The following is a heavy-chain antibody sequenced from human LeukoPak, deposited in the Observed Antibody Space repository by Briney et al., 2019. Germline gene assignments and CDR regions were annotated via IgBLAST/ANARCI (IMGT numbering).Heavy chain of an antibody. CDR3: ARLTAGGYTGNFDY. J-gene: IGHJ4*02. D-gene: IGHD5-12*01. CDR1: GGSFSGYY. Sequence: SETLSLTCAVYGGSFSGYYWSWIRQPPGKGLEWIGEINHSGSTNYNPSLKSRVTISVDTSKNQFSLKLSSVTAADTAVYYCARLTAGGYTGNFDYWGQGTLVTVSS. CDR2: INHSGST. V-gene: IGHV4-34*01.